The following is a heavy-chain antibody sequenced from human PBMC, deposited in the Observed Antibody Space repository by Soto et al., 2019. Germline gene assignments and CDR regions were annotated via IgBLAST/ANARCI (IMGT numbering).Heavy chain of an antibody. V-gene: IGHV3-74*01. Sequence: EVQLVESGGGLVQPGGSLRLSCAASGFTFNSYWMHWVRQAPGKGLVWVSRINGDGSSADYADSVKGRFTVSRDNAKNTQYLQMNSLRAEDTAVYFCTRDERWLQRHDLFDMWGQGTVVTVSS. J-gene: IGHJ3*02. CDR3: TRDERWLQRHDLFDM. D-gene: IGHD5-12*01. CDR1: GFTFNSYW. CDR2: INGDGSSA.